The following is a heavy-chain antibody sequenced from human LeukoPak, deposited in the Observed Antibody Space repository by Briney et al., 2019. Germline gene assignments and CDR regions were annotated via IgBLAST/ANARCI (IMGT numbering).Heavy chain of an antibody. CDR3: ARPHFDSSGYEFDY. CDR1: GYSFTNFW. Sequence: GESLKISRKGSGYSFTNFWIGWVRQMPGKGLEWNGVIYPGDSDTRYSPSFQGQVTISADKSINTAYLQWSSLKASDTAMYYCARPHFDSSGYEFDYWGQGTLVTVSS. D-gene: IGHD3-22*01. J-gene: IGHJ4*02. CDR2: IYPGDSDT. V-gene: IGHV5-51*01.